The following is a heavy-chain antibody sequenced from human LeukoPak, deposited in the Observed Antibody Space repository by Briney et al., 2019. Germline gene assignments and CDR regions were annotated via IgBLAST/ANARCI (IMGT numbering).Heavy chain of an antibody. V-gene: IGHV1-46*01. CDR2: INPSGGST. CDR3: ARDDLSYSSSSKYYFDY. D-gene: IGHD6-6*01. J-gene: IGHJ4*02. Sequence: ASVKVSCKASGYTFSGYYMHWVRQAPGQGLEWMGIINPSGGSTSYAQKFQGRVTMTRDTSTSTVYMELSSLRSEDTAVYYCARDDLSYSSSSKYYFDYWGQGTLVTVSS. CDR1: GYTFSGYY.